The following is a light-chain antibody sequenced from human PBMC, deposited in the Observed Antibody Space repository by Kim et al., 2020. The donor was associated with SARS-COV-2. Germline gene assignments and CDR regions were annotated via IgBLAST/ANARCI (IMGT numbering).Light chain of an antibody. J-gene: IGLJ3*02. CDR1: RTNIGSYND. V-gene: IGLV2-14*03. CDR2: DVN. Sequence: QSFSNSCTGTRTNIGSYNDVSWHQQHPGKAPKLMIYDVNKRPSGISSRFSGSKSGSTASLTISGLQAEDEADYYCSSFTTRSTLVFGGGTKVTVL. CDR3: SSFTTRSTLV.